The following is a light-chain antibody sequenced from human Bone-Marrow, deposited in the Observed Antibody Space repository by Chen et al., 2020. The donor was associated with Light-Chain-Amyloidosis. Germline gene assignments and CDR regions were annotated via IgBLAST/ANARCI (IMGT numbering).Light chain of an antibody. Sequence: VMTQSPVALSVSPGDTATPSCRASQSIRGNLAWYQQRPGQAPRLLIYGASARATGIPDRFSGSGFETDFTLTISTIQSEDFAVYYCQQYNNWPLTFGQGTRVDIK. J-gene: IGKJ1*01. CDR3: QQYNNWPLT. CDR1: QSIRGN. V-gene: IGKV3-15*01. CDR2: GAS.